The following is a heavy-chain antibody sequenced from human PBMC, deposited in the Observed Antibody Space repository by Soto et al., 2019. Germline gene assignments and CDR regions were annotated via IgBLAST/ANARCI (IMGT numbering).Heavy chain of an antibody. D-gene: IGHD2-15*01. CDR1: GGSISSSSYY. V-gene: IGHV4-39*01. Sequence: SETLSLTCTVSGGSISSSSYYWGWIRQPPGKGLEWIGSIYYSGSTYYNPSLKSRVTISVDTPKNQFSLKLSSVTAADTAVYYCARSKRDIVVVVAATGDWFDPWGQGTLVTVSS. J-gene: IGHJ5*02. CDR3: ARSKRDIVVVVAATGDWFDP. CDR2: IYYSGST.